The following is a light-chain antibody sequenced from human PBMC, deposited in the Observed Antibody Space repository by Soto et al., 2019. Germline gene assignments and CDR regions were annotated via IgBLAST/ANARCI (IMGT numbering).Light chain of an antibody. CDR2: GES. Sequence: EIVMTQSPATLSVSPGERATLSCRASQSVRSHLAWYQQKPGQAPRLLIFGESTRATGIPDRFTGSGSGTEFTLTISRLEPEDFAVYYCQQYGSSPPITFGQGTKVDIK. CDR1: QSVRSH. CDR3: QQYGSSPPIT. J-gene: IGKJ1*01. V-gene: IGKV3-15*01.